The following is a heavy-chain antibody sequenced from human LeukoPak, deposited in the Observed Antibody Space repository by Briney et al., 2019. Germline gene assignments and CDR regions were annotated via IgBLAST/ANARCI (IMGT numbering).Heavy chain of an antibody. CDR3: ARIQSHAFDI. Sequence: SGPVLVKPAETLTLTCTVSGFSLSNDRMGVRWMRQPPGKALEWLTHIFSNDEKYYSTTLKSRLTISKDTSKSQVFLTMTNMDPLDTATYYCARIQSHAFDIWGQGTMVTVSS. J-gene: IGHJ3*02. V-gene: IGHV2-26*01. CDR1: GFSLSNDRMG. CDR2: IFSNDEK.